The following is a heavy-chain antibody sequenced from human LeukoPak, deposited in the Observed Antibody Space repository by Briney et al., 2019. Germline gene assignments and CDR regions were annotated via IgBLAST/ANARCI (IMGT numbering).Heavy chain of an antibody. V-gene: IGHV6-1*01. CDR2: TYYRSKWYN. D-gene: IGHD6-19*01. CDR3: ARDSGRIAVAGYYYYGMDV. CDR1: GDSVSSNSAA. Sequence: SQTLSLTCAISGDSVSSNSAAWNWIRQSPSRGLEWLGRTYYRSKWYNDYAVSVKSRITINPDTSKNQFSLQLNSVTPEDTAVYYCARDSGRIAVAGYYYYGMDVWGQGTTVTVSS. J-gene: IGHJ6*02.